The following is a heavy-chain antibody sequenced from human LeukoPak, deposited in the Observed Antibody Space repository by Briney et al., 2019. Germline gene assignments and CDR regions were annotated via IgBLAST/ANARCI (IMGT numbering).Heavy chain of an antibody. CDR2: ISGSGGST. CDR1: GFSFSSYA. V-gene: IGHV3-23*01. D-gene: IGHD1-26*01. CDR3: AKDRWEPTRYFDY. Sequence: GGSLRLSCAASGFSFSSYAMSWVRQAPGTGLEWVSGISGSGGSTYYADSMKGRFTVTRDNSKNTLYLQMNSLRAEDTAVYYCAKDRWEPTRYFDYWGQGTLVTVSS. J-gene: IGHJ4*02.